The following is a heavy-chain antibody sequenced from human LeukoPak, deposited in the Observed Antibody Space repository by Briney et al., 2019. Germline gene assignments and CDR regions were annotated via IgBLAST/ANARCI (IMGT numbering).Heavy chain of an antibody. CDR2: ISWNSGSI. CDR3: AKDKSYSSGWYYFDY. J-gene: IGHJ4*02. D-gene: IGHD6-19*01. V-gene: IGHV3-9*01. CDR1: GYTFSSYS. Sequence: GGSLRLSCAASGYTFSSYSMNWVRQAPGKGLEWVSGISWNSGSIGYADSVKGRFTISRDNAKNSLYLQMNSLRAEDTALYYCAKDKSYSSGWYYFDYWGQGTLVTVSS.